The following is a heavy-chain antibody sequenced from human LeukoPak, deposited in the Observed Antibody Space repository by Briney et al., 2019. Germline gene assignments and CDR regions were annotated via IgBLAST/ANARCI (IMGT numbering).Heavy chain of an antibody. J-gene: IGHJ4*02. D-gene: IGHD4-17*01. V-gene: IGHV3-23*01. CDR2: ISGSGGST. Sequence: GGFLRLSCAASGFTFSSYAMSWVRQAPGKGLEWVSAISGSGGSTYYADSVKGRFTISRDNSKNTLYLQMNSLRAEDTAVYYCARDSGYGDYPNPFDYWGQGTLVTVSS. CDR3: ARDSGYGDYPNPFDY. CDR1: GFTFSSYA.